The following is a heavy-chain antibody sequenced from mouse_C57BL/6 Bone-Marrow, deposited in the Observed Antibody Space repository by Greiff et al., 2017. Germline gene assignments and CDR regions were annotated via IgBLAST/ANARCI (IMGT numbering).Heavy chain of an antibody. CDR3: ARGRDGWGFAY. Sequence: QVQLQQPGAELVKPGASVKLSCKASGYTFTSYWMHWVKQRPGQGLEWIGMIHPNSGSTNYNEKFKSKATLTVDKSSSTADMQLSSLTSEDSAVYYCARGRDGWGFAYWGQGTLVTVSA. D-gene: IGHD2-3*01. CDR2: IHPNSGST. CDR1: GYTFTSYW. J-gene: IGHJ3*01. V-gene: IGHV1-64*01.